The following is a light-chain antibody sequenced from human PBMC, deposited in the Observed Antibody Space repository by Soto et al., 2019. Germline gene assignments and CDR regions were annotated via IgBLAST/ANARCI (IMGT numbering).Light chain of an antibody. CDR3: QQYNNWPLYT. V-gene: IGKV3-15*01. CDR2: AAS. J-gene: IGKJ2*01. Sequence: EIVMTQSPATLSVSPGEKATLSCRASQSVRSNLAWYQQKPGQSPRLLIYAASTRATGIPARFSGSGSGTEFTLTISSLQSEDFAFYYCQQYNNWPLYTFGQGTKLKIK. CDR1: QSVRSN.